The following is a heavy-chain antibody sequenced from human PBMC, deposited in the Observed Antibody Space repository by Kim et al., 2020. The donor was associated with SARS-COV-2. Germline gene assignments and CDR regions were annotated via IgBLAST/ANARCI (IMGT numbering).Heavy chain of an antibody. J-gene: IGHJ4*02. V-gene: IGHV3-49*03. Sequence: GGSLRLSCTASGFTFGDYAMSWFRQAPGKGLEWVGFIRSKAYGGTTEYAASVKGRFTISRDDSKSIAYLQMNSLKTEDTAVYYCTREVIVGLLVGDYWGQGTLVTVSS. CDR3: TREVIVGLLVGDY. CDR2: IRSKAYGGTT. CDR1: GFTFGDYA. D-gene: IGHD3-22*01.